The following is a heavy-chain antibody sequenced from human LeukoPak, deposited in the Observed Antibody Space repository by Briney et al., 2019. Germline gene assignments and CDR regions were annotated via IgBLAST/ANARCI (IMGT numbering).Heavy chain of an antibody. V-gene: IGHV3-7*01. CDR2: IRPDGGGA. CDR1: GFTFSNRW. J-gene: IGHJ4*02. CDR3: VRLLGTVSTYDF. Sequence: GGSLRLSCLVSGFTFSNRWMNWVRQAPGKGLEWVANIRPDGGGAYYLDSVKGRFTISRDNAENSLFLQMNSLRAEDTAVYYCVRLLGTVSTYDFWGQGTLVTVSS. D-gene: IGHD7-27*01.